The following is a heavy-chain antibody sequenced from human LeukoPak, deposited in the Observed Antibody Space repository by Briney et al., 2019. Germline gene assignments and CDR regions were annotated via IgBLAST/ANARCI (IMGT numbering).Heavy chain of an antibody. V-gene: IGHV3-20*04. CDR1: GFTFDDYG. CDR2: TYWNGGST. D-gene: IGHD3-16*01. Sequence: GGSLRLSCGVSGFTFDDYGMGWVRQAPGKGLEWVAGTYWNGGSTGYADSVEGRFTISRDNAKNSLYLQMNSLRVEDTAVYYCARDGGAYGLGATDAFDIWGQGTRVTVSS. J-gene: IGHJ3*02. CDR3: ARDGGAYGLGATDAFDI.